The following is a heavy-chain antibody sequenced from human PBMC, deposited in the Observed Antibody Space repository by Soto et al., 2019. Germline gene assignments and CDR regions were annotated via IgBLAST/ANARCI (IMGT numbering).Heavy chain of an antibody. CDR3: ARFFYDSSGYLPSPYYYYYGMDV. V-gene: IGHV3-7*04. J-gene: IGHJ6*02. CDR1: GFTFSSYW. Sequence: GGSLRLSCAASGFTFSSYWMSWVRQAPGKGLEWVANIKQYGIEKYYVDSVKGRFTISRDNAKNSLYLQMNSLRAEDTAVYYCARFFYDSSGYLPSPYYYYYGMDVWGQGTTVTVSS. D-gene: IGHD3-22*01. CDR2: IKQYGIEK.